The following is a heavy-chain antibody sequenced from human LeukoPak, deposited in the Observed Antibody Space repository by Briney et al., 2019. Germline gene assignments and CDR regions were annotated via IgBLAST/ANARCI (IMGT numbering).Heavy chain of an antibody. CDR2: ISSSGSTI. CDR3: ARQLELLEGEYYFDY. CDR1: GFTFSDYY. D-gene: IGHD1-7*01. J-gene: IGHJ4*02. V-gene: IGHV3-11*01. Sequence: GGSLRLSCAAFGFTFSDYYMSWIRQAPGKGLEWVSYISSSGSTIYYADSVKGRFTISRDNAKNSLYLQMNSLRAEDTAVYYCARQLELLEGEYYFDYWGQGTLVTVSS.